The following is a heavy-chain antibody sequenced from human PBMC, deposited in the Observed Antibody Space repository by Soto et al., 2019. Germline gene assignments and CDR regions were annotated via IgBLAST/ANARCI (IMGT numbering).Heavy chain of an antibody. CDR3: ARDAGGYYDILTGYWTY. Sequence: ASVKVSCKASGYTFTSYGVSWVRQAPGQGLEWMGWISAYNGNTKYAQKLQGRVTMTTDTSTSTAYMELRSLRSDDTAVYYCARDAGGYYDILTGYWTYWGQGTPVTVSS. J-gene: IGHJ4*02. V-gene: IGHV1-18*01. D-gene: IGHD3-9*01. CDR1: GYTFTSYG. CDR2: ISAYNGNT.